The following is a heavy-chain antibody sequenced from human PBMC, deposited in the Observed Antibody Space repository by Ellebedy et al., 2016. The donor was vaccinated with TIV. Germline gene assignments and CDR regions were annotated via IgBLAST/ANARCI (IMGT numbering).Heavy chain of an antibody. CDR2: IIPIFGTA. Sequence: SVKVSCKASGGSFSDYAISWVRQAPGQGLEWMGGIIPIFGTANYAQNFQGRVTITADESTSTAYMELSILRSEDTAVYYCARDEADTSGPYYFDYWGQGTLVTVSS. D-gene: IGHD6-19*01. V-gene: IGHV1-69*13. CDR3: ARDEADTSGPYYFDY. J-gene: IGHJ4*02. CDR1: GGSFSDYA.